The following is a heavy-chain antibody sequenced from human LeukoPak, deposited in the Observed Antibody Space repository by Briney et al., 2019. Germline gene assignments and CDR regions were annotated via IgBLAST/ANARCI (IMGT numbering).Heavy chain of an antibody. J-gene: IGHJ6*04. CDR1: GGSISSYY. D-gene: IGHD6-19*01. V-gene: IGHV4-59*01. CDR3: ARVVSGFQTNSRTKDSSGWYGYYYYGMDV. Sequence: SETLSLTCTVSGGSISSYYWSWIRQPPGKGLEWIGYIYYSWGTTCNPPLKRRVTITVVTSKNQSSLKLSSVTAADTAVYYCARVVSGFQTNSRTKDSSGWYGYYYYGMDVWGKGTTVTASS. CDR2: IYYSWGT.